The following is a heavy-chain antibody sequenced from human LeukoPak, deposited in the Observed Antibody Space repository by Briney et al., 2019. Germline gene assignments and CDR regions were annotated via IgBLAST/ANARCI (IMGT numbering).Heavy chain of an antibody. D-gene: IGHD3-10*01. CDR3: ARVANYYVSGGFDY. Sequence: SETLSLTCTVSGDSINSGDYYWSWIRQPPGKGLEWIGYIYYSGTTYYNPSLKSRLTISVDTSKNQFSLKLTSVTAADTAVYYCARVANYYVSGGFDYWGQGTLVTVSS. J-gene: IGHJ4*02. V-gene: IGHV4-30-4*01. CDR2: IYYSGTT. CDR1: GDSINSGDYY.